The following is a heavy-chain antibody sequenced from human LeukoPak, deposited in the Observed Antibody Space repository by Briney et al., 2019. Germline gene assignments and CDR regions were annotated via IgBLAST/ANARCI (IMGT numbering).Heavy chain of an antibody. CDR3: ARDASGIAAAGTTYYFDY. V-gene: IGHV1-2*06. CDR2: INPNSGGT. CDR1: GYTFTGYY. D-gene: IGHD6-13*01. Sequence: ASVKVPCKASGYTFTGYYMHWVRQAPGQRLEWMGRINPNSGGTNYAQKFQGRVTMTRDTSISTAYMELSRLRSDDTAVYYCARDASGIAAAGTTYYFDYWGQGTLVTVSS. J-gene: IGHJ4*02.